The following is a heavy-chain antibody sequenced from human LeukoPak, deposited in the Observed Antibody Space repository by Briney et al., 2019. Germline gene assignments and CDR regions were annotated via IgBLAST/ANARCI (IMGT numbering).Heavy chain of an antibody. V-gene: IGHV4-34*01. J-gene: IGHJ4*02. Sequence: PSETLSLTCAVYGGSFSGYYWSWIRQPPGKGLEWIGEINHSGSTNYNPSLTSRVTLSVDTSKNQFSLKLSSVTAADTAVYYCARGVRDYDILNYWGQGTLVTVSS. CDR1: GGSFSGYY. D-gene: IGHD3-9*01. CDR3: ARGVRDYDILNY. CDR2: INHSGST.